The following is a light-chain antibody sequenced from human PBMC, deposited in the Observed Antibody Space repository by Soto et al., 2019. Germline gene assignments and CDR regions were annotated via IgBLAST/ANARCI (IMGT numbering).Light chain of an antibody. J-gene: IGKJ1*01. CDR2: DAS. Sequence: DIVLTQSPATLSLSPGESAILSCRASQSVSSYLAWYQQKPGQAPRLLIYDASNRATGIQARFSGSGSGTQFTLTISSMQSEDFAVYFCKQYGDMWTCGQGTKVDIK. CDR3: KQYGDMWT. V-gene: IGKV3-11*01. CDR1: QSVSSY.